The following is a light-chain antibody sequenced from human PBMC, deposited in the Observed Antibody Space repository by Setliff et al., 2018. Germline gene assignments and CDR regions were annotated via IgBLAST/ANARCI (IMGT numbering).Light chain of an antibody. CDR1: SSDVGGYNY. CDR2: DVS. CDR3: SSYTSSSPYV. V-gene: IGLV2-14*01. Sequence: LTQPASVSGSPGQSITISCTGTSSDVGGYNYVSWYQQHPGKAPKPMIYDVSKRPSGVSNRFSGSKSGNTASLTISGLQAEDEADYYCSSYTSSSPYVFGTGTKVTVL. J-gene: IGLJ1*01.